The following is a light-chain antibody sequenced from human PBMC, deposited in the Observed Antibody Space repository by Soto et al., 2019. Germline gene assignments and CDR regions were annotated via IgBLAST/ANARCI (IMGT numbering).Light chain of an antibody. CDR2: EVN. CDR1: SSDVGGYNY. V-gene: IGLV2-8*01. J-gene: IGLJ1*01. CDR3: SSYAGSSNV. Sequence: QSVLTQPPSVSAASGQKVTISCSGSSSDVGGYNYVSWYQQHPGKAPKLMIYEVNKRPSGVPDRFSGSKSGNTASLTVSGLQAEDEADYYCSSYAGSSNVFGTGTKVTVL.